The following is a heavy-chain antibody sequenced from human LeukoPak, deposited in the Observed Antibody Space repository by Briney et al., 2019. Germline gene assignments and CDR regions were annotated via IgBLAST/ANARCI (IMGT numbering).Heavy chain of an antibody. CDR1: GYTFTAYY. CDR2: INPNSGGT. CDR3: ARGTPGSYLGY. V-gene: IGHV1-2*04. D-gene: IGHD3-16*02. J-gene: IGHJ4*02. Sequence: ASVRVSCKASGYTFTAYYLHWVRQAPGQGLVWMGWINPNSGGTNYAQKFKGWVTLTRDTSTNTTYMELSRLASDVTAVYFCARGTPGSYLGYWGQGTLVTVSS.